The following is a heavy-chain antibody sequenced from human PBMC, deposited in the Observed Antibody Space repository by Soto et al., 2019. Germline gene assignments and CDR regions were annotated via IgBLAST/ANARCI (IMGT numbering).Heavy chain of an antibody. Sequence: QVQLVQSGAEVKEPGSSVNVSCKTSGGTFGNTAVTWVRQVPGQGLEWIGGIVPLFGTANYAQKFRGRVMITAGEATGTAYMDLSSRRSDDTAIYYCARDGDPGYSFWSGPLGGGRFDPWGQGTLVTVSS. CDR1: GGTFGNTA. J-gene: IGHJ5*02. CDR2: IVPLFGTA. V-gene: IGHV1-69*12. CDR3: ARDGDPGYSFWSGPLGGGRFDP. D-gene: IGHD3-3*01.